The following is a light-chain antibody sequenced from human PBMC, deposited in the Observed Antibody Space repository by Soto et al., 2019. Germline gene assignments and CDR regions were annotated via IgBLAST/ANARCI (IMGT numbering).Light chain of an antibody. V-gene: IGKV3-15*01. CDR2: GAS. J-gene: IGKJ1*01. CDR1: QSVISSY. CDR3: QQYNNWPRT. Sequence: EIVLTQPPGTLSLSPGERATLSCRASQSVISSYLAWYRQKPGQAPRLLIYGASTRATGIPARFSGSGSGTEFTLTISSLQSEDFAVYYCQQYNNWPRTFGQGTKVDIK.